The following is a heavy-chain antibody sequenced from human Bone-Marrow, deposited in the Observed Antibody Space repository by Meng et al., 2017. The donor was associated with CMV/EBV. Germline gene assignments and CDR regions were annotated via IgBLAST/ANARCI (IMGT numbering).Heavy chain of an antibody. V-gene: IGHV1-2*02. D-gene: IGHD1-1*01. CDR2: INPNSGGT. CDR3: ARVYFETGTADY. J-gene: IGHJ4*02. CDR1: GYTFTGYY. Sequence: ASVKVSCKASGYTFTGYYMHWVRQAPGQGLEWMGWINPNSGGTNYAQKFQGRVTMTRDTSISTAYMELRSLRSDGTAVYYCARVYFETGTADYWGQGTLVTVSS.